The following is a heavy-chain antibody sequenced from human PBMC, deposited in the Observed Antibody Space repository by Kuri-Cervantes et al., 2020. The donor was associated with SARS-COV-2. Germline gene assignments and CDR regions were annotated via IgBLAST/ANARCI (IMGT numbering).Heavy chain of an antibody. CDR2: IYYSGST. D-gene: IGHD6-13*01. CDR3: ARDLIAAAGQYYYYGMDV. Sequence: SETLSLTCSVSGGSVSSGSYYWGWIRQPPGKGLEWIGSIYYSGSTYYNPSLKSRVTMSVDTSKNQFSLKLSSVTAADTAVYYCARDLIAAAGQYYYYGMDVWAKGPRSPSP. CDR1: GGSVSSGSYY. V-gene: IGHV4-39*07. J-gene: IGHJ6*02.